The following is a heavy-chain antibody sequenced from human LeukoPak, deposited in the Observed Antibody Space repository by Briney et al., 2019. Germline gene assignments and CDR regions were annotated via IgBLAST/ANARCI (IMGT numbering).Heavy chain of an antibody. CDR2: IYYSGST. D-gene: IGHD3-10*01. J-gene: IGHJ4*02. CDR3: ARDSLMVRGVSYFDY. CDR1: GCSISSGDYY. Sequence: SQTLSLTCTVSGCSISSGDYYWSWIRQPPGRGLGWIGYIYYSGSTYYLPSLKSLVTISVDTSKNQSSLKLSSVTAADTAVYYCARDSLMVRGVSYFDYWGQGTLVTVCS. V-gene: IGHV4-30-4*08.